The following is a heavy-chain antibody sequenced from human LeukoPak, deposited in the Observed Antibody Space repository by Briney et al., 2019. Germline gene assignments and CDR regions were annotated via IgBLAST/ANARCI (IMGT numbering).Heavy chain of an antibody. D-gene: IGHD5-12*01. J-gene: IGHJ3*02. CDR3: ARDSGFNAFDI. CDR1: GFTFSTSW. Sequence: GGSLRLSCAASGFTFSTSWMTWVRQAPGKGLDWLGNINPDGSTINYVDSVKGRFTFSRDNAKNSLYLQMNSLRAEDTAVFYCARDSGFNAFDIWGQGTMVTVSS. V-gene: IGHV3-7*01. CDR2: INPDGSTI.